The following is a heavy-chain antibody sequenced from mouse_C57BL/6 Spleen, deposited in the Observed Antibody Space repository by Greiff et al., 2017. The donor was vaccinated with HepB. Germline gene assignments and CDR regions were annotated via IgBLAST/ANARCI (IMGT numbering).Heavy chain of an antibody. V-gene: IGHV5-17*01. D-gene: IGHD1-1*01. Sequence: EVQRVESGGGLVKPGGSLKLSCAASGFTFSDYGMHWVRQAPEKGLEWVAYISSGSSTIYYADTVKGRFTISRDNAKNTLFLQMTSLRSEDTAMYYCARSYYGSSHYAMDYWGQGTSVTVSS. J-gene: IGHJ4*01. CDR3: ARSYYGSSHYAMDY. CDR2: ISSGSSTI. CDR1: GFTFSDYG.